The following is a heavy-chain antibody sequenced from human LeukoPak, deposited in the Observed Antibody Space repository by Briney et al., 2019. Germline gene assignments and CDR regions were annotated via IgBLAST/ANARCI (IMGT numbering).Heavy chain of an antibody. CDR3: ARSFGSARLLFDY. J-gene: IGHJ4*02. CDR1: GGTFSSYA. D-gene: IGHD3-10*01. Sequence: ASVKVSCKASGGTFSSYAISWVRQAPGQGLEWRGRIIPIFGTANYAQKFQGRVTITTDESTSTAYMELSSLRSEDTAVYYCARSFGSARLLFDYWGQGTLVTVSS. CDR2: IIPIFGTA. V-gene: IGHV1-69*05.